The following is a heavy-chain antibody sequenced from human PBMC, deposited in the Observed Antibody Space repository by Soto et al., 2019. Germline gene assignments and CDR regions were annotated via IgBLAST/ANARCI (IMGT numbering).Heavy chain of an antibody. V-gene: IGHV4-4*02. J-gene: IGHJ6*02. CDR2: IDQNGIT. CDR3: ARLNRDYYYYGMDV. Sequence: PSETLSLTCAVSGHPISSSKWWTWVRQTPGKGLEWIGKIDQNGITNYNPSLESRVTILKDNSKNQLSLKLTSVTAVDSAVYYCARLNRDYYYYGMDVWGQGATVTVSS. CDR1: GHPISSSKW.